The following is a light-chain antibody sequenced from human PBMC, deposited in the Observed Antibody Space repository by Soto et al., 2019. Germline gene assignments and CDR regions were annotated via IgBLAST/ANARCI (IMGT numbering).Light chain of an antibody. CDR3: SSFTSRFTFV. V-gene: IGLV2-14*01. Sequence: QSALTQPASVSGSPGXSXXXSCTGTRSDVGAYNYVSWYQQHPGKAPKLMISEVTNRPSGVSDRFSGSKSGNTASLTISGLQAEDEADYYCSSFTSRFTFVFGTGTKLTVL. CDR2: EVT. CDR1: RSDVGAYNY. J-gene: IGLJ1*01.